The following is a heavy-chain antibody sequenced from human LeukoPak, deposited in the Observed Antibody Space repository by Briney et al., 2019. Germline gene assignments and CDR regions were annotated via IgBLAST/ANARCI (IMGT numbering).Heavy chain of an antibody. CDR1: GFTFSSFA. D-gene: IGHD6-19*01. V-gene: IGHV3-23*01. J-gene: IGHJ6*03. CDR2: VVSSGDST. Sequence: GGSLRLSCEASGFTFSSFAMSWVRQAPGKGLEWVSAVVSSGDSTYYADSVKGRFTISRDNSKNTLYLQMNSLRAEDTAVYYCAKADGGQWPSSYYYYYMDVWGKGTTVTVSS. CDR3: AKADGGQWPSSYYYYYMDV.